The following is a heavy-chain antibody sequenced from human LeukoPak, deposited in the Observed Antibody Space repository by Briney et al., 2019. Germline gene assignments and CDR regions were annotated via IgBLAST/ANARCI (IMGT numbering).Heavy chain of an antibody. CDR3: ARDSSGWYSLGDFDY. D-gene: IGHD6-19*01. CDR1: GGSISSGSYY. V-gene: IGHV4-61*02. J-gene: IGHJ4*02. Sequence: SETLSLTCTVSGGSISSGSYYWSWIRQPAGKGLEWIGRIYTSGSTNYNPSLKSRVTMSVDTSKNQFSLKLSSVTAADTAVYYCARDSSGWYSLGDFDYWGQGTLVTVSS. CDR2: IYTSGST.